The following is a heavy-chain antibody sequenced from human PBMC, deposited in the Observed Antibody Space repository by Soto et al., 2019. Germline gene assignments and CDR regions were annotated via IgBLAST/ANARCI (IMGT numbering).Heavy chain of an antibody. Sequence: GASVKVSCKASGGTFSSYAISWVRQAPGQGLEWMGGIIPIFGTANYAQKSQGRVTITADESTSTAYMELSSLRSEDTAVYYCARGVSTYSSGWYHAFDIWGQGTMVTVSS. V-gene: IGHV1-69*13. J-gene: IGHJ3*02. CDR1: GGTFSSYA. CDR3: ARGVSTYSSGWYHAFDI. D-gene: IGHD6-19*01. CDR2: IIPIFGTA.